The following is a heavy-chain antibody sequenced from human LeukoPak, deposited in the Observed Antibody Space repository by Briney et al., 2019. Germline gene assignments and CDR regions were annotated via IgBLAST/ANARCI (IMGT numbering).Heavy chain of an antibody. Sequence: GGSLRLSCAASGFTFSNYAMSWVRQAPGKGLEWASGISASGGSTYYAHSVNGRFTISRDNSKNTVSLQMDSLRAEDTALYYCAKSNGYTNSWYDYWGQGTLVSVSS. V-gene: IGHV3-23*01. D-gene: IGHD6-13*01. CDR1: GFTFSNYA. J-gene: IGHJ4*02. CDR3: AKSNGYTNSWYDY. CDR2: ISASGGST.